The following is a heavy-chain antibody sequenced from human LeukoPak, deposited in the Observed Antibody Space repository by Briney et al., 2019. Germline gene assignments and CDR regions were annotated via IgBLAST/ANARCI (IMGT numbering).Heavy chain of an antibody. V-gene: IGHV4-59*01. D-gene: IGHD2-2*03. CDR3: ARDLGIVVVPAAMYYGMDV. CDR1: GGSISSYY. J-gene: IGHJ6*02. CDR2: IYYSGST. Sequence: SETLSLTCTVSGGSISSYYWSWIRQPPGKGLEWIGYIYYSGSTNYNPSLKSRVTISVDTSKNQFSLKLSSVTAADTAVYYCARDLGIVVVPAAMYYGMDVWGQGTTVTVSS.